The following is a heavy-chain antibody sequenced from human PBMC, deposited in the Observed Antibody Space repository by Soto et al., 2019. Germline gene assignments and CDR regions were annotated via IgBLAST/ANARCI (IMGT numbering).Heavy chain of an antibody. J-gene: IGHJ4*02. Sequence: GWSLRLSCASSGFTFISYAMSWVRQAPGKGLEWVSAISGSGGSTYYADSVKGRFTISRDNSKNTLYLQMNSLRAEDTAVYYCAKEAYYYDSSGPGYFDYWGQGTLVTVSS. CDR3: AKEAYYYDSSGPGYFDY. CDR2: ISGSGGST. V-gene: IGHV3-23*01. CDR1: GFTFISYA. D-gene: IGHD3-22*01.